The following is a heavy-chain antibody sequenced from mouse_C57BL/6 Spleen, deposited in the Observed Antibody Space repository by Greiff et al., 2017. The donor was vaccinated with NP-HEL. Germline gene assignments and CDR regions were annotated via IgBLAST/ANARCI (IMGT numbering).Heavy chain of an antibody. Sequence: QVQLQQPGAELVKPGASVKLSCKASGYTFTSYWMQWVKQRPGQGLEWIGEIDPSDSYTNYNQKFKGKATLTVDTSSSTAYMQLSSLTSEDSAVYYCASPGGKIRGGSSYAWFAYWGQGTLVTVSA. J-gene: IGHJ3*01. V-gene: IGHV1-50*01. D-gene: IGHD1-1*01. CDR3: ASPGGKIRGGSSYAWFAY. CDR2: IDPSDSYT. CDR1: GYTFTSYW.